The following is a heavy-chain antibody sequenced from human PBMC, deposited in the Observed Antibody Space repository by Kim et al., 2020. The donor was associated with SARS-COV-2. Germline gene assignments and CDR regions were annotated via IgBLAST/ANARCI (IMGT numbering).Heavy chain of an antibody. V-gene: IGHV4-34*01. J-gene: IGHJ4*02. Sequence: RAQSAPSLKSRVTISVDTAKNQFSLKLSSVTAADTAVYYCARGGSGWYDYWGQGTLVTVSS. D-gene: IGHD6-19*01. CDR3: ARGGSGWYDY. CDR2: RA.